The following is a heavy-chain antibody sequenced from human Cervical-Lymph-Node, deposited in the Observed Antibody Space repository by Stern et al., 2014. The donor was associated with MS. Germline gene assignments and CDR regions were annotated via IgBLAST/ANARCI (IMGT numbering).Heavy chain of an antibody. J-gene: IGHJ4*02. CDR2: IYSSGST. Sequence: QLQLQESGPGLLKPSETLSLTCTVSGDSIRTYFWTWIRQSPGKTLEWIGYIYSSGSTDYNPSLTSRVTTSLDTANKHFSLKLSSVTAADTAVYFCARKADWGDYFDYWGQGTLVTVSS. V-gene: IGHV4-4*08. D-gene: IGHD7-27*01. CDR1: GDSIRTYF. CDR3: ARKADWGDYFDY.